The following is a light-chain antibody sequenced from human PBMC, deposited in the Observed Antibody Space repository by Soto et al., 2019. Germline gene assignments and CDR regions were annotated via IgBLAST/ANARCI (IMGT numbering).Light chain of an antibody. CDR1: SSDVGAYNF. J-gene: IGLJ2*01. CDR3: KSFRGGNAMI. CDR2: QVT. Sequence: QSALTQPASVSGSPGQSITISCTGTSSDVGAYNFVSWYQQHPGKAPKLIIYQVTYRPSGFSNRFSGSKSGSTASLTISGLQAEDEADYYCKSFRGGNAMIFGGGTKLTVL. V-gene: IGLV2-14*01.